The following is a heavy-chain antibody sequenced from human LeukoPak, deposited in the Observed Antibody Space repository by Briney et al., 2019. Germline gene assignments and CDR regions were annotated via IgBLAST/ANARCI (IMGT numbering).Heavy chain of an antibody. CDR1: GFTFSTYC. V-gene: IGHV3-21*01. D-gene: IGHD2-8*01. Sequence: GGSQRLSCAASGFTFSTYCLNWVRQAPGKGLEWVSSISSTSTYIYYADSVKGRFTISRDNAKNSLYLQMNSLRAEDTAVYYCARDHVFLDYSGQGTLVTVSS. CDR3: ARDHVFLDY. J-gene: IGHJ4*02. CDR2: ISSTSTYI.